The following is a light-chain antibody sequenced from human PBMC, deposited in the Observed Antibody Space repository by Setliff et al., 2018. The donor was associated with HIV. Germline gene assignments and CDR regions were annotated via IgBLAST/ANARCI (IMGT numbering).Light chain of an antibody. CDR1: SSDIGRYNL. Sequence: QSALTQPASVSGSPGQSITTSCTGTSSDIGRYNLVSWYQQYPGKAPKLMIYQATKRPSGVSNRFSGSKSGNTASLTISGLQAEDEADYYCCSNTGSNTYVFGSGTQGTGL. J-gene: IGLJ1*01. CDR2: QAT. V-gene: IGLV2-23*01. CDR3: CSNTGSNTYV.